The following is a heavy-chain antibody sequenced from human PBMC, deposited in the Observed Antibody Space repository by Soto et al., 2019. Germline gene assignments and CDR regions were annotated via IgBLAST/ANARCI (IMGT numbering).Heavy chain of an antibody. Sequence: QVQLVQSGAEVKKPGASVQVSCKASGYTFTSYGISWVRQAPGQGLEWMGWISAYNDNTNYAQKLQGRVTMTTDTSTSTAYIERSSLRSDDTAVYYCARDADDAFPNYYYYGMDVWGQGTTVTVSS. CDR1: GYTFTSYG. V-gene: IGHV1-18*01. CDR2: ISAYNDNT. J-gene: IGHJ6*02. CDR3: ARDADDAFPNYYYYGMDV.